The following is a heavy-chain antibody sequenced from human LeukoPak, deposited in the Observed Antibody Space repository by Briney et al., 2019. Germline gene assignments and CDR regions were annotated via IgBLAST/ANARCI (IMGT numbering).Heavy chain of an antibody. J-gene: IGHJ4*02. D-gene: IGHD2-2*02. Sequence: GASVKVSCKASGYTFTSYDINWVRQATGQGLKWMGGIIPIFGTANYAQKFQGRVTITTDESTSTAYMELSSLRSEDTAVYYCARSAYQLLYRTYYFDYWGQGTLVTVSS. V-gene: IGHV1-69*05. CDR3: ARSAYQLLYRTYYFDY. CDR1: GYTFTSYD. CDR2: IIPIFGTA.